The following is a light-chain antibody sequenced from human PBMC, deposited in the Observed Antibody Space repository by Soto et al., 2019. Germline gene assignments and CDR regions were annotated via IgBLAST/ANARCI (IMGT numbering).Light chain of an antibody. V-gene: IGKV1-39*01. CDR1: QTISTF. CDR2: RAS. CDR3: QQSYSSPPWT. J-gene: IGKJ1*01. Sequence: DIQMTQSPSSLSASVGDRVTISCRASQTISTFLNWYQQKPGTAPRLLIYRASSVNSGVPPRFSGSGSGRAFTLTISSLRPEDIATYFCQQSYSSPPWTFGQGTKVEV.